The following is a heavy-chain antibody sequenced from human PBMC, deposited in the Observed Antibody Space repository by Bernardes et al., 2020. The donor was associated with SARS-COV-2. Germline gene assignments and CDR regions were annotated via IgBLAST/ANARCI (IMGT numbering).Heavy chain of an antibody. D-gene: IGHD2-2*01. CDR2: FDPEDGET. J-gene: IGHJ6*02. V-gene: IGHV1-24*01. CDR3: ATAGALYCSSTSCRNYYYYYGMDV. Sequence: ASVKVSCKVSGYTLTALSMHWVRQAPGQGLEWMGGFDPEDGETIYAQKFQGRVTMTEDTSTDTAYMELSSLRSEDTAVYYCATAGALYCSSTSCRNYYYYYGMDVWGQGTTVT. CDR1: GYTLTALS.